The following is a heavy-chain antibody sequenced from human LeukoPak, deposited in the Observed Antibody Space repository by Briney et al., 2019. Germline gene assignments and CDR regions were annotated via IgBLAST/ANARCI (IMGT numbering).Heavy chain of an antibody. V-gene: IGHV4-38-2*02. CDR3: VTPRSWELSDTAG. J-gene: IGHJ6*03. CDR1: GYSISTNYY. CDR2: VYHNGET. Sequence: QTSETLSLTCTVSGYSISTNYYWAWIRQSPGTGLEWIGSVYHNGETYYNPSLKSRVIISVDTSKNEFSLRLTSVTAADTAVYYCVTPRSWELSDTAGWGKGTTVIVSS. D-gene: IGHD1-26*01.